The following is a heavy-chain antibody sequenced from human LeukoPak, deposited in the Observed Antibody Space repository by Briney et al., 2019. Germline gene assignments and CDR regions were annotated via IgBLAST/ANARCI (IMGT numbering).Heavy chain of an antibody. D-gene: IGHD1-1*01. Sequence: GASVKASCKVSGYTLTELSIHWVRQAPGKGLEWMGGFDPEDGETIYAQKFQGRVTMTEDTSTDTAYMELSSLRSEDTAVYYCATYQIGYNWNADWGQGTLVTVSS. CDR2: FDPEDGET. CDR3: ATYQIGYNWNAD. V-gene: IGHV1-24*01. CDR1: GYTLTELS. J-gene: IGHJ4*02.